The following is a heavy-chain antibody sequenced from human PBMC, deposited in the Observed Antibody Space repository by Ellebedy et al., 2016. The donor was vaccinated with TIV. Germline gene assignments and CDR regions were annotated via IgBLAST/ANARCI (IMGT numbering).Heavy chain of an antibody. CDR3: ARRSRGPSYYFDY. V-gene: IGHV3-48*03. CDR2: ISGSGGML. CDR1: GFIFSSYY. Sequence: PSETLSLTCVASGFIFSSYYMTWVRQAPGKGLEWISYISGSGGMLDHADSVKGRFTISRDNAKNSLYLQLSSLKAEDTAVYYCARRSRGPSYYFDYWGQGALVTVSS. D-gene: IGHD3-10*01. J-gene: IGHJ4*02.